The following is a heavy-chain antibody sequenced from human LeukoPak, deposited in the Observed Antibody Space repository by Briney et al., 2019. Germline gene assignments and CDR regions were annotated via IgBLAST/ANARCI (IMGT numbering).Heavy chain of an antibody. Sequence: TGGSLRLSCAASGFTFSSYWMHWVRQAPGKGLVWVSGINSDGSSTRYADSVKGRFTISRDNAKNTLYLQMNSLRAEDTAVYYCGRGQGHGLDIWGQGTMVAVSS. V-gene: IGHV3-74*01. CDR2: INSDGSST. J-gene: IGHJ3*02. CDR1: GFTFSSYW. CDR3: GRGQGHGLDI.